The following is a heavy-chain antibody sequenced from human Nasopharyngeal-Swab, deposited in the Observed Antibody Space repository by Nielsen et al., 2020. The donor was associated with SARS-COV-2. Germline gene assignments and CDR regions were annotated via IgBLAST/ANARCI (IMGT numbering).Heavy chain of an antibody. D-gene: IGHD3-10*01. J-gene: IGHJ4*02. V-gene: IGHV3-7*01. CDR1: GFTFRDYW. CDR2: IKQDGSEK. CDR3: ARVGGRTSPMGS. Sequence: GGSLRLSCGASGFTFRDYWMSWVRQAPAKGLEWVASIKQDGSEKNYVDSVKGRFTISRDNAKNSLFLQMDSLRTEDTAFYYCARVGGRTSPMGSWGQGTLVTVSS.